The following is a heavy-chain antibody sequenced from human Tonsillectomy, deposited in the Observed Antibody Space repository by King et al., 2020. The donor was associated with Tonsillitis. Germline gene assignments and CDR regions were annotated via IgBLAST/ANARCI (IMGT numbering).Heavy chain of an antibody. Sequence: VQLQESGPGLVRPSETLSLTCSVSGDSVSSSKYYWAWIRQPPGKGLEWIGYISHSGSAYYNPSLNSRLTISVDTSKNRFSLEVDSVTAADTAVYYCAGAASSSYFGLSHSYYGFDVWGQGTTVSVSS. J-gene: IGHJ6*02. V-gene: IGHV4-61*01. CDR1: GDSVSSSKYY. D-gene: IGHD6-13*01. CDR3: AGAASSSYFGLSHSYYGFDV. CDR2: ISHSGSA.